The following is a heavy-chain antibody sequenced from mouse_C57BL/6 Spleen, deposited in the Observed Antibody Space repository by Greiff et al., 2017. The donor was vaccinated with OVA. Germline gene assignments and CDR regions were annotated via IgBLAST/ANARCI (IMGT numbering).Heavy chain of an antibody. Sequence: QVQLQQPGAELVKPGASVKLSCKASGYTFTSYWMQWVKQRPGQGLEWIGEIDPSDSYTNYNQKFKGKATLTVDTSSSTAYMQLSSLTSEGSAVYYCAKYYGSSYGYFDYWGQGTTLTVSS. CDR2: IDPSDSYT. V-gene: IGHV1-50*01. CDR1: GYTFTSYW. CDR3: AKYYGSSYGYFDY. D-gene: IGHD1-1*01. J-gene: IGHJ2*01.